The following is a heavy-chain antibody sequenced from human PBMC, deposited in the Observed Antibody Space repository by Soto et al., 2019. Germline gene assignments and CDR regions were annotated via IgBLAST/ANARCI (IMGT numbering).Heavy chain of an antibody. CDR1: GGSISSSSYY. Sequence: PSETLSLTCTVSGGSISSSSYYWGWIRQPPGKGLEWIGSIYYSGSTYYNPSLKSRVTISVDTSKNQFSLKVTSVTAADTAVYYCARGHRAIFGVIMTYFDYWGQGAPVTVSS. V-gene: IGHV4-39*07. CDR3: ARGHRAIFGVIMTYFDY. CDR2: IYYSGST. J-gene: IGHJ4*02. D-gene: IGHD3-3*01.